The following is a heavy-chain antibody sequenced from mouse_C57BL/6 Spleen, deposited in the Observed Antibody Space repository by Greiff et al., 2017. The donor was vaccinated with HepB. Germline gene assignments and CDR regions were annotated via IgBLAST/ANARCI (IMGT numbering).Heavy chain of an antibody. V-gene: IGHV3-6*01. CDR3: AGIYYDYDVDWFAY. Sequence: EVQLQQSGPGLVKPSQSLSLTCSVTGYSITSGYYWNWIRQFPGNKLEWMGYISYDGSNNYNPSLKNRISITRDTSKNQFFLKLNSVTTEDTATYYCAGIYYDYDVDWFAYWGQGTLVTVSA. CDR2: ISYDGSN. J-gene: IGHJ3*01. CDR1: GYSITSGYY. D-gene: IGHD2-4*01.